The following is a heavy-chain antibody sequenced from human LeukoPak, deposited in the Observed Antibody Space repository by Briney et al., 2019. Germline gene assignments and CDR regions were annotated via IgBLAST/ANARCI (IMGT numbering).Heavy chain of an antibody. CDR2: INPNSGGT. V-gene: IGHV1-2*02. CDR3: AKMVDTMIVVVYKRAIDY. Sequence: ASVKVSCKASGYTFTGYYMHWVRQAPGQGLEWMGWINPNSGGTNYAQKFQGRVTMTRDTSISTAYMELSRLRSDDTAVYYCAKMVDTMIVVVYKRAIDYWGQGTLVTVSS. D-gene: IGHD3-22*01. CDR1: GYTFTGYY. J-gene: IGHJ4*02.